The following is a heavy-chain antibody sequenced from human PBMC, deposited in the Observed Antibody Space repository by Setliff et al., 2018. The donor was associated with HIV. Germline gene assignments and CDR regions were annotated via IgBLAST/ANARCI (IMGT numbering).Heavy chain of an antibody. CDR2: VSGYNGNI. CDR1: GYTFTSYG. Sequence: ASVKVSCKASGYTFTSYGISWVRQAPGQGLEWMGWVSGYNGNIRYAEKFQDRLTLTTDTSTTTAYRDLMSLRSDDTAVYYCAREGGLDWGFVAARTRWFDPWGQGTLVTVSS. J-gene: IGHJ5*02. V-gene: IGHV1-18*01. D-gene: IGHD6-6*01. CDR3: AREGGLDWGFVAARTRWFDP.